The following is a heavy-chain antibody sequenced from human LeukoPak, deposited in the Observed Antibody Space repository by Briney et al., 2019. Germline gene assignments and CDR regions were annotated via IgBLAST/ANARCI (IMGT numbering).Heavy chain of an antibody. CDR1: GFTFSNSW. CDR3: ARGRRGTQYQVFDS. J-gene: IGHJ5*01. CDR2: IKEDESEK. V-gene: IGHV3-7*04. Sequence: GGSLRLSCVASGFTFSNSWMNWVRQAPEKGLEWVANIKEDESEKYYLESVKGRFTISRDNAKNSLYLQMNSLRDEDTALYYCARGRRGTQYQVFDSWGQGTLVTVSS.